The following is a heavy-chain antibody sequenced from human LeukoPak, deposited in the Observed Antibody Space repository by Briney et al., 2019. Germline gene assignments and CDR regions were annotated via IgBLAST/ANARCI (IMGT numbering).Heavy chain of an antibody. J-gene: IGHJ4*02. CDR1: GFTFCTYW. V-gene: IGHV3-74*01. CDR2: ISGDGSST. CDR3: ARALGDI. Sequence: GGSLRRSCAASGFTFCTYWMHWVRQAPGKGRVWVSRISGDGSSTAYGASVKGRFTISRDNAKNTLYLQMNGLRVEDTAVYYCARALGDIRGQGTLVTVSS.